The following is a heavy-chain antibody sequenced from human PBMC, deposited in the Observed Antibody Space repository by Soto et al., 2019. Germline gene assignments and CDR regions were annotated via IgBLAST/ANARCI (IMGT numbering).Heavy chain of an antibody. CDR3: ARHGRYCSGGSCYSTDYYFAY. CDR2: IYYSGTT. D-gene: IGHD2-15*01. V-gene: IGHV4-59*08. CDR1: GDSMSGYY. J-gene: IGHJ4*02. Sequence: SETLSLTCTVSGDSMSGYYWSWIRQAPGKGLEWIGYIYYSGTTNYNPSLKSRVTISVDTSKNQFSLKLTSVTAADTAVYYCARHGRYCSGGSCYSTDYYFAYWGQGTLVTVSS.